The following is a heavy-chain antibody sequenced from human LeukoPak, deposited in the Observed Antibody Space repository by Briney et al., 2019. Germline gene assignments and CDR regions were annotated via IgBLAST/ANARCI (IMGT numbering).Heavy chain of an antibody. D-gene: IGHD1-1*01. CDR2: IKQDGSER. V-gene: IGHV3-7*01. CDR3: ARDGGTDWYDP. Sequence: GGSLRLSCGASGFTISGYWMSWVRQAPGKGLEWVANIKQDGSERTYVDSVKGRFTISRDNAKNSLYLQMNSLRVEDTAMYYCARDGGTDWYDPWGQGTLVTVSS. CDR1: GFTISGYW. J-gene: IGHJ5*02.